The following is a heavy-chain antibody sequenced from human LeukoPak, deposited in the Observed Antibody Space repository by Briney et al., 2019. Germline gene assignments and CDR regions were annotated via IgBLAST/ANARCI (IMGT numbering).Heavy chain of an antibody. CDR3: ATDLAADGTIPEGY. CDR2: ISAYNGKT. CDR1: GYTFTNNG. D-gene: IGHD6-13*01. J-gene: IGHJ4*02. V-gene: IGHV1-18*01. Sequence: ASVKVSCKASGYTFTNNGISWVRQAPGQGLEWMGWISAYNGKTSYAQKLQGRVTMTTDTSTSTAYMELRSLRSEDTAVYYCATDLAADGTIPEGYWGQGTLVTVSS.